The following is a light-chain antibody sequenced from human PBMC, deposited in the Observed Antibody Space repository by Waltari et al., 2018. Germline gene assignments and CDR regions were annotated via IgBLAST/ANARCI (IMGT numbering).Light chain of an antibody. CDR3: QQYKTWPLT. J-gene: IGKJ4*01. CDR1: QSLSSY. CDR2: VTS. V-gene: IGKV3-15*01. Sequence: EIVMTQSPATLSVSPGERVILSCWASQSLSSYLAWYQQKLGQAPRLLIYVTSTRATGTPIRFSGGVSGTEFTLTLSSLQAEDFAVYYCQQYKTWPLTFGGGTKVEIK.